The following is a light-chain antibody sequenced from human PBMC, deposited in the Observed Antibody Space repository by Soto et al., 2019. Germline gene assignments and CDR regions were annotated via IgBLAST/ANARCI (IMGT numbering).Light chain of an antibody. Sequence: SPGTLSLSPGERATLSCRASQSVSSSYLAWYQQKPGQAPRLLIYGASSRATDIPDRFSGSGSGTDFTLTISRLEPEDFAVYYCQQYDSSPITFGLGTRLEIK. CDR3: QQYDSSPIT. J-gene: IGKJ5*01. CDR1: QSVSSSY. V-gene: IGKV3-20*01. CDR2: GAS.